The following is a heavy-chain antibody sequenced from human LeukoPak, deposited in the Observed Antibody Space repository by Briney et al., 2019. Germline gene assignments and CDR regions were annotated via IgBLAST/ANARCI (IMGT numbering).Heavy chain of an antibody. CDR1: GFTFSDYY. J-gene: IGHJ4*02. CDR3: ARAAMTTTWDY. CDR2: ISSSGSTI. D-gene: IGHD1-26*01. V-gene: IGHV3-11*04. Sequence: GGSLRLSCAASGFTFSDYYMSWIRQAPGKGLEWVSYISSSGSTIYYADSVKGRFTISRDNAKNSLYLQMNSLRAENTAVSYCARAAMTTTWDYWCQGTLVTVSS.